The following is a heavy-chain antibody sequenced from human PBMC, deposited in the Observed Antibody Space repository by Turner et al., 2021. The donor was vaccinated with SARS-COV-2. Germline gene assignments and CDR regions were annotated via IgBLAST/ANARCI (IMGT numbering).Heavy chain of an antibody. J-gene: IGHJ6*02. CDR3: AGPYITMVRGVNYYGMDV. D-gene: IGHD3-10*01. CDR1: GGSISSSSYY. CDR2: IYYSGGT. V-gene: IGHV4-39*01. Sequence: QLQLQESGPGLGKPSETLALTCTVSGGSISSSSYYWGWIRQPPGKGLEWIGSIYYSGGTYYNPSLKRRVTISVDTSKNQFSLKLSSVTAADTAVYYCAGPYITMVRGVNYYGMDVWGQGTTVTVSS.